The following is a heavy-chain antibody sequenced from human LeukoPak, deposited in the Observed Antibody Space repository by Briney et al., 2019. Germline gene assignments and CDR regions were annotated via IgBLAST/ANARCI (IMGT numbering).Heavy chain of an antibody. Sequence: PGGSLRLSCAASGFTFSDYYMNWIRQAPGKGLEWVSYISSSSSYTNYADSVKGRLTISRDNAKNSLYLQMNSLRAEDTAVYYCARNDGSGSNPHFAYWGQGTLVTVSS. D-gene: IGHD3-10*01. J-gene: IGHJ4*02. CDR1: GFTFSDYY. V-gene: IGHV3-11*06. CDR3: ARNDGSGSNPHFAY. CDR2: ISSSSSYT.